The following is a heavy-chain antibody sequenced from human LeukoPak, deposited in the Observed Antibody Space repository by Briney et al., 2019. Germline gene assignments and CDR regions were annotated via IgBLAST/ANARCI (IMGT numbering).Heavy chain of an antibody. J-gene: IGHJ4*02. Sequence: PSETLSLTCAVYGGSFSGYYWSWIRQPPGKGLEWIGEINHSGSTNYNPSLKSRVTISVDTSKSQFSLKLSSVTAADTAVYYCASGPPGGPAAEYYFDYWGQGTLVTVSS. V-gene: IGHV4-34*01. CDR3: ASGPPGGPAAEYYFDY. CDR1: GGSFSGYY. D-gene: IGHD2-2*01. CDR2: INHSGST.